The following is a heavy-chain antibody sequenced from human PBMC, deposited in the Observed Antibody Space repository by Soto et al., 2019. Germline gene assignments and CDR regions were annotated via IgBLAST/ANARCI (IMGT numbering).Heavy chain of an antibody. D-gene: IGHD2-2*01. CDR1: GLTFGSYA. J-gene: IGHJ6*02. Sequence: PGGSLRLSCAASGLTFGSYAMTWVRQAPGKGLEWVSLISDSGDSTYYADSVKGRFTISRDNSKNTLYLQMNNLRAEDTAVYYCATPPQYCSSTSCYNYGMDVWGQGTTVTVSS. CDR3: ATPPQYCSSTSCYNYGMDV. V-gene: IGHV3-23*01. CDR2: ISDSGDST.